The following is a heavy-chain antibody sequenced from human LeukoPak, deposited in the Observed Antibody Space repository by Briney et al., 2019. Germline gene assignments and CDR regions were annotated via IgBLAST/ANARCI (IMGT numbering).Heavy chain of an antibody. CDR1: GGSISSYY. Sequence: SETLSLTCTVSGGSISSYYWGWIRQPPGKGLEWIGSIHHSGSTYNNPSLKSRVTISVDTSKNQFSLKLSSVTAADTAVYYCARETDPFDYWGQGTLVTVSS. J-gene: IGHJ4*02. CDR3: ARETDPFDY. CDR2: IHHSGST. V-gene: IGHV4-39*07.